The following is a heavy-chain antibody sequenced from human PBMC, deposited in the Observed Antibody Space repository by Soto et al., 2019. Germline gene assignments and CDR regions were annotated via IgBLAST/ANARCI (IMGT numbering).Heavy chain of an antibody. J-gene: IGHJ4*02. CDR2: ISWNSGSI. D-gene: IGHD5-12*01. CDR3: AKDMGYSGYDGGGFDY. Sequence: EVQLVESGGGLVQPGRSLRLSCAASGFTFDDYAMHWVRQAPGKGLEWVSGISWNSGSIGYADSVKGRFTISRDNAKNSLYLQMNSLRAEDTALYYCAKDMGYSGYDGGGFDYWGQGTLVTVSS. CDR1: GFTFDDYA. V-gene: IGHV3-9*01.